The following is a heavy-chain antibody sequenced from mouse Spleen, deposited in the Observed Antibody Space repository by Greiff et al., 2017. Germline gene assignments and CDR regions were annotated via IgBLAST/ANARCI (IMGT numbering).Heavy chain of an antibody. V-gene: IGHV14-4*01. CDR3: TTNYDYEGYYAMDY. Sequence: EVQLQQSGAELVRPGASVKLSCTASGFNIKDDYMHWVKQRPEQGLEWIGWIDPENGDTEYASKFQGKATITADTSSNTAYLQLSSLTSEDTAVYYCTTNYDYEGYYAMDYWGQGTSVTVSS. CDR2: IDPENGDT. J-gene: IGHJ4*01. CDR1: GFNIKDDY. D-gene: IGHD2-4*01.